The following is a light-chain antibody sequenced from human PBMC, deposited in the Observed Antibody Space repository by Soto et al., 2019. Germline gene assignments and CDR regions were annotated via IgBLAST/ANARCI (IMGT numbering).Light chain of an antibody. CDR3: QHYGNSPPSVT. J-gene: IGKJ3*01. V-gene: IGKV3-20*01. CDR2: GAS. Sequence: EVVLTQSPDTLSLSPGERATLSCRASQSISSDYLFWYQQKPGQAPRLLIYGASSRATGIPDRFSGSGSGTDFTLTINRLEPEDFAVYYCQHYGNSPPSVTFGPGTKVDIK. CDR1: QSISSDY.